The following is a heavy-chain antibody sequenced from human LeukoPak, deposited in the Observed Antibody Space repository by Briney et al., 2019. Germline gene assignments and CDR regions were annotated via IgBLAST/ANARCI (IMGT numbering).Heavy chain of an antibody. Sequence: ASVKVSCKASGGTFSSYAISWVRQATGQGLEWMGWMNPNSGNTGYAQKFQGRVTITRNTSISTAYMELSSLRSEDTAVYYCARVSIAAPFDPWGQGTLVTVSS. CDR1: GGTFSSYA. D-gene: IGHD6-6*01. J-gene: IGHJ5*02. V-gene: IGHV1-8*03. CDR3: ARVSIAAPFDP. CDR2: MNPNSGNT.